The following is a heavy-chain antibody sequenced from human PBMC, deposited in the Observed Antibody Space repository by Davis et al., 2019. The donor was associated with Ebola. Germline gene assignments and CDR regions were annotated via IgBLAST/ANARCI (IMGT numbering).Heavy chain of an antibody. V-gene: IGHV3-66*01. CDR3: ARESYNSGWPFDY. CDR2: LYTGDNA. J-gene: IGHJ4*02. D-gene: IGHD6-19*01. CDR1: GFIFSSYV. Sequence: GESLKISCAASGFIFSSYVMSWFRQAPGKGLEWVSTLYTGDNAYYAHSVKGRFTISRDNSKNTLYLHMNSLRAEDTAVYFCARESYNSGWPFDYWGQGTLLTVSS.